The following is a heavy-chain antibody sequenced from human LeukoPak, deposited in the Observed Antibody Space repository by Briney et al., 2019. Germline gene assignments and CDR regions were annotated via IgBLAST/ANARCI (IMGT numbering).Heavy chain of an antibody. D-gene: IGHD3-10*01. V-gene: IGHV4-39*07. J-gene: IGHJ5*02. Sequence: SETLSLTCTVSGGSISSSSYYWGWIRQPPGKGLEWIGSIYYSGSTYYNPSLKSRVTISVDTSKNQFSLKLSSVTAADTAVYYCARDRSYYGSGSYRVRWFDPWGQGTLVTVSS. CDR3: ARDRSYYGSGSYRVRWFDP. CDR1: GGSISSSSYY. CDR2: IYYSGST.